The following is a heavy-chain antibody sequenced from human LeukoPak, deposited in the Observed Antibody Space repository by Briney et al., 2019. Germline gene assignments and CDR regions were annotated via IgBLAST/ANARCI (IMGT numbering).Heavy chain of an antibody. CDR1: GGSISSGDYY. D-gene: IGHD3-3*01. J-gene: IGHJ4*02. CDR2: IYYSGST. V-gene: IGHV4-30-4*08. Sequence: SQTLSLTCSVSGGSISSGDYYWSWIRQPPGKGLEWIGYIYYSGSTYYNPSLKSRVTITVDTSKNQFSLKLSSVTAADTAVYYCARGFLEWLPIDYWGQGTLVTVSS. CDR3: ARGFLEWLPIDY.